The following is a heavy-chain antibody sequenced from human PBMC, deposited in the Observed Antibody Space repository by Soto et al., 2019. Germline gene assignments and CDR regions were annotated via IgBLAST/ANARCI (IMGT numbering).Heavy chain of an antibody. V-gene: IGHV3-49*03. CDR3: TRVYMSFSTLMRGVDNDFWSGYPNFDY. Sequence: GGSLRLSCTASGFTFGDYAMSWFRQAPGKGLEWVGFIRSKAYGGTTEYAASVKGRFTISRDDSKSIAYLQMNSLKTEDTAVYYCTRVYMSFSTLMRGVDNDFWSGYPNFDYWGQGTLVTVSS. D-gene: IGHD3-3*01. CDR1: GFTFGDYA. CDR2: IRSKAYGGTT. J-gene: IGHJ4*02.